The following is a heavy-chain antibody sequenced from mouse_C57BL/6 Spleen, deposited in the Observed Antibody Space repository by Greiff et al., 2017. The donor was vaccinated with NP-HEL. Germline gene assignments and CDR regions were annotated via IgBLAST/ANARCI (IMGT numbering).Heavy chain of an antibody. V-gene: IGHV1-26*01. J-gene: IGHJ2*01. CDR2: INPNNGGT. Sequence: EVQLQQSGPELVKPGASVKISCKASGYTFTDYYMNWVKQSHGKSLEWIGDINPNNGGTSYNQKFKGKATLTVDKSSSTAYMELRSLTSEDSAVYYCARRGIITTVVDPSFDYWGQGTTLTVSS. CDR1: GYTFTDYY. CDR3: ARRGIITTVVDPSFDY. D-gene: IGHD1-1*01.